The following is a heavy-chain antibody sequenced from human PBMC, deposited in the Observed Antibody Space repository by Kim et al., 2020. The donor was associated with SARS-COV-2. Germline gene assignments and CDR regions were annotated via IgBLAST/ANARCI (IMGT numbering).Heavy chain of an antibody. D-gene: IGHD1-26*01. CDR2: INHSGST. V-gene: IGHV4-34*01. Sequence: SETLSHTCAVYGGSFSGYYWSWIRQPPGKGLEWIGEINHSGSTNYNPSLKSRVTISVDTSKNQFSLKLSSVTAADTAVYYCARVVSGSYGAARLDVWGKGTTVTVSS. CDR3: ARVVSGSYGAARLDV. CDR1: GGSFSGYY. J-gene: IGHJ6*04.